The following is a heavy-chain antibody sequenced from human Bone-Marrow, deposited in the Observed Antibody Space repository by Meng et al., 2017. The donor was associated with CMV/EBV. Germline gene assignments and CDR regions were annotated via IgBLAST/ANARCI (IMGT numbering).Heavy chain of an antibody. CDR2: ISSSGSTI. D-gene: IGHD1-1*01. Sequence: GGSLRLSCAASAFIFSSYEMNWARQAPGKGLEWVSYISSSGSTIYYADSVKGRFTISRDNAKNSLYLQKNSLRAEDTAVYYCARLRRDQPLLQREGLWYWGQGTLVTVSS. CDR3: ARLRRDQPLLQREGLWY. J-gene: IGHJ4*02. CDR1: AFIFSSYE. V-gene: IGHV3-48*03.